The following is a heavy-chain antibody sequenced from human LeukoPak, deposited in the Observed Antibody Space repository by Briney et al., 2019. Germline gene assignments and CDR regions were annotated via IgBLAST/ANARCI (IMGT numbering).Heavy chain of an antibody. V-gene: IGHV5-51*01. CDR1: GYSFTTYW. J-gene: IGHJ6*02. CDR2: ISPGDFDT. CDR3: ARHQGGMDV. Sequence: GESLKISCKGSGYSFTTYWVAWVRQMPGKGLEWMGMISPGDFDTRYSPSFKGQVTISADKSISTAYLQWSSVKASDTAIYYCARHQGGMDVWGQGTTVTVSS.